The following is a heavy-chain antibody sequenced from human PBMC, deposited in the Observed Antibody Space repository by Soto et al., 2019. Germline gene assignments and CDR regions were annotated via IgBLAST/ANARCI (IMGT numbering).Heavy chain of an antibody. Sequence: QVQLQESGPGLVKLSGTLYLTCAVSGVSIGSRDRWTWVRQPPGKGLEWIGESHQSGNTNYNSSLESRVTISLDKSKNHFSLQLSSVTVADTAVYYCATRDTGRVYWGQGTLVTVSS. D-gene: IGHD5-18*01. CDR1: GVSIGSRDR. V-gene: IGHV4-4*02. CDR2: SHQSGNT. CDR3: ATRDTGRVY. J-gene: IGHJ4*02.